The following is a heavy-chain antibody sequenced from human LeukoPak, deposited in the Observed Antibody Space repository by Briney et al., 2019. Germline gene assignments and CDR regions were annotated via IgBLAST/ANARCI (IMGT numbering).Heavy chain of an antibody. J-gene: IGHJ4*02. Sequence: GGSLRLSCAASGITLTNVWMSWVRQAPGKGLEWIARIRSKGDGGTTDYAAPVKDRFTIPRNDSANTLYLQMNSLETEDTGIYYCTADHYNWGQGTLVTVSS. CDR3: TADHYN. CDR2: IRSKGDGGTT. V-gene: IGHV3-15*01. D-gene: IGHD3-10*01. CDR1: GITLTNVW.